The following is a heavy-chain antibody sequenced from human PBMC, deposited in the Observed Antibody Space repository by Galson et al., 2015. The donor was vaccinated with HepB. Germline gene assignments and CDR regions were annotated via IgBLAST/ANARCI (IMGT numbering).Heavy chain of an antibody. J-gene: IGHJ3*02. CDR2: IDPSDSYT. V-gene: IGHV5-10-1*01. D-gene: IGHD2-2*02. CDR3: ARDGGTVEYQLLYDREGEDAFDI. CDR1: GYSFTSYW. Sequence: QSGAEVKKPGESLRISCKGSGYSFTSYWISWVRQMPGKGLEWMGRIDPSDSYTNYSPSFQGHVTISADKSISTAYLQWSSLRSEDTAVYYCARDGGTVEYQLLYDREGEDAFDIWGQGTMVTVSS.